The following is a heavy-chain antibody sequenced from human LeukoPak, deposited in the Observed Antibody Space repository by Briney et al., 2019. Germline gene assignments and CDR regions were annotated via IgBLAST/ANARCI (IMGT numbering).Heavy chain of an antibody. J-gene: IGHJ6*04. CDR2: ISGSGGST. D-gene: IGHD3-3*01. CDR3: ARGGRFRSLLLDV. V-gene: IGHV3-23*01. Sequence: GGSLRLSCAASGFTFSSYAMSWVRQAPGKGLEWVSAISGSGGSTYYADSVKGRFTISRDNSKNTLYLQMNSLRAEDTAVYYCARGGRFRSLLLDVWGKGTTVTVSS. CDR1: GFTFSSYA.